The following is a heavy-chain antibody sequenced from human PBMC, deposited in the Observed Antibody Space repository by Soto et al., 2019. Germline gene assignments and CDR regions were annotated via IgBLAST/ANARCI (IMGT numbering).Heavy chain of an antibody. CDR1: GGSISSSSYY. D-gene: IGHD5-18*01. Sequence: SETLSLTCTVSGGSISSSSYYWGWIRQPPGKGLERIGSIYYSGSTYYNPSLKSRVTISVDTSKNQFSLKLSSVTAADTAVYYCATLWGYSYGVDYWGQGTLVTVSS. J-gene: IGHJ4*02. V-gene: IGHV4-39*01. CDR2: IYYSGST. CDR3: ATLWGYSYGVDY.